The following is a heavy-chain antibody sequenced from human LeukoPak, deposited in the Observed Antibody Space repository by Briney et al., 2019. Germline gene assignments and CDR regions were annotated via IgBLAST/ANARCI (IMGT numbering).Heavy chain of an antibody. J-gene: IGHJ6*02. V-gene: IGHV3-21*01. D-gene: IGHD5-18*01. CDR3: ASTGYSDEYYYGMDV. CDR2: ISSSSSHI. CDR1: GFTFSSHA. Sequence: GGSLRLSCAASGFTFSSHAMIWVRQAPGKGLEWVSSISSSSSHIYYADPVKGRFTISRDNAKKSLYLQMNSLRAEDTAVYCCASTGYSDEYYYGMDVWGQGTTVTVSS.